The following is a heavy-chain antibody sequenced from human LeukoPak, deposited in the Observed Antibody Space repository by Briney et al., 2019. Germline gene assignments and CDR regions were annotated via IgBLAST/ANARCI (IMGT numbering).Heavy chain of an antibody. V-gene: IGHV3-23*01. CDR2: ISGSGGST. CDR3: AKSGFRASGPYYYYGMDV. J-gene: IGHJ6*02. D-gene: IGHD3-10*01. CDR1: GFTFSSYA. Sequence: GGSLRLSCAASGFTFSSYAMSWVRQAPGKGLEWVSAISGSGGSTYYADSVKGRFTISGDNSKNTLYLQMNSLRAEDTAVYYCAKSGFRASGPYYYYGMDVWGQGTTVTVSS.